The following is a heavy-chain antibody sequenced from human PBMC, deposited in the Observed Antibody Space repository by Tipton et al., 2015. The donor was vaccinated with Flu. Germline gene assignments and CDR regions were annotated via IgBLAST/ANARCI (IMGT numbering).Heavy chain of an antibody. J-gene: IGHJ4*02. V-gene: IGHV3-7*01. CDR1: GFLFSSYW. CDR2: IKYDGSEK. D-gene: IGHD3-16*01. Sequence: GSLRLSCAASGFLFSSYWMAWVRQAPGKGLEWVANIKYDGSEKNYVDSVRGRFTISRDNAKNSLYLQMNSLRAEDTAVYYCARGFIRLCDYWGQGTLVTVSS. CDR3: ARGFIRLCDY.